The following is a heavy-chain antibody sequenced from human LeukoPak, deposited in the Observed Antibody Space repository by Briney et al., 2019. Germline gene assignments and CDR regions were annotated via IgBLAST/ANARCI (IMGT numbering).Heavy chain of an antibody. Sequence: SETLSLTCTVSGGSISSSSYYWGWIRQPPGKGLEWIGSIYYSGSTYYNPSLKSRVTISVDTSKNQFSLKLSSVTAADTAVYYCARDQLPWELPIDYWGQGTLVTVSS. CDR1: GGSISSSSYY. CDR2: IYYSGST. J-gene: IGHJ4*02. CDR3: ARDQLPWELPIDY. D-gene: IGHD1-26*01. V-gene: IGHV4-39*07.